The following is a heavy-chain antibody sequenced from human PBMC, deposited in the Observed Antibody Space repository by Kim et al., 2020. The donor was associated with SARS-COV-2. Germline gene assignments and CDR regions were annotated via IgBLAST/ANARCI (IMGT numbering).Heavy chain of an antibody. Sequence: GESLKISCKGSGYSFTSYWISWVRQMPGKGLEWMGRIDPSNSDTNYSPSFQGHVTISADKSISTAYLQWSSLKASDTAMYYCARPLSGYYPYWGQGTLVTVSS. V-gene: IGHV5-10-1*01. CDR1: GYSFTSYW. CDR3: ARPLSGYYPY. CDR2: IDPSNSDT. D-gene: IGHD3-22*01. J-gene: IGHJ4*02.